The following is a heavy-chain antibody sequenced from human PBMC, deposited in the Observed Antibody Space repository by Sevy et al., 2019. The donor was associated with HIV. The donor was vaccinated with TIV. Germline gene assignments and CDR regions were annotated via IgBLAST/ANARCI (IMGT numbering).Heavy chain of an antibody. CDR2: IRGSGGST. D-gene: IGHD6-19*01. J-gene: IGHJ4*02. V-gene: IGHV3-23*01. CDR1: GFTFSSYA. CDR3: AKPQEYSSGWYDY. Sequence: GGSLRLSCAVSGFTFSSYAMSWVRQAPGKGLEWVSGIRGSGGSTNYADSVKGRFTITRDNFKNTLFLQMNSLRVDDTAVYYCAKPQEYSSGWYDYWGQGTLVTVSS.